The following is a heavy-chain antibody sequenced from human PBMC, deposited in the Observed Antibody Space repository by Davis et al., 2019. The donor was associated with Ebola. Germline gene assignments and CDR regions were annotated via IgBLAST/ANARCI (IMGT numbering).Heavy chain of an antibody. V-gene: IGHV1-2*02. CDR1: GYTFTDYY. Sequence: ASVKVSCKASGYTFTDYYMHWVRQAPGQGLGWMGWINPNNAATNYAQNFQGRVTMTRDTSISTAYMELSRLRSDDTAVYYCARDLGVATTFDYWGQGTLVTVSS. CDR3: ARDLGVATTFDY. CDR2: INPNNAAT. D-gene: IGHD5-12*01. J-gene: IGHJ4*02.